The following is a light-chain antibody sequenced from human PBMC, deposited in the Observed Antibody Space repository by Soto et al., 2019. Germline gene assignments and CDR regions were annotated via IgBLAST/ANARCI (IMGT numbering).Light chain of an antibody. CDR2: DAS. J-gene: IGKJ4*01. Sequence: EIQLTQSPSFLYASLGDRFTITCLASQGISTYLACYQQRPGKAPKLLLYDASTLKIGVPSRFSGSRSGTEFTITISSLQPEDLATYYCQQLNGYVALTFGGGTKVDIK. CDR3: QQLNGYVALT. CDR1: QGISTY. V-gene: IGKV1-9*01.